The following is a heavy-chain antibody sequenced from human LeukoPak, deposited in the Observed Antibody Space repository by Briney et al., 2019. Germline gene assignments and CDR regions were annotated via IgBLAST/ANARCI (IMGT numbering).Heavy chain of an antibody. CDR3: ARFGVDYDMDV. Sequence: SETLSLTCTVSGYSISSGYYWGWIRQPPGKGLEWIGSIYHSGSTYYNPSLKSRVTISVDTSKNQFSLKLSSVTGADTAVYYCARFGVDYDMDVWGQGTTVTVSS. V-gene: IGHV4-38-2*02. J-gene: IGHJ6*02. CDR1: GYSISSGYY. D-gene: IGHD3-16*01. CDR2: IYHSGST.